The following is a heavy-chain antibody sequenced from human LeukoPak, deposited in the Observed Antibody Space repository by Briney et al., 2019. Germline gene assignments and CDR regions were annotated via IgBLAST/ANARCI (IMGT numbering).Heavy chain of an antibody. CDR3: ARDYGDYYYYGMDV. D-gene: IGHD4-17*01. CDR1: GFSFSSYS. J-gene: IGHJ6*02. Sequence: GGSLRLSCAASGFSFSSYSINWVRQAPGKGLEWVSFISSSSTYIYYADSVKGRFTISRDNAKNSLYLRMNSLRAEDMAVYYCARDYGDYYYYGMDVWGQGTTVTVSS. CDR2: ISSSSTYI. V-gene: IGHV3-21*01.